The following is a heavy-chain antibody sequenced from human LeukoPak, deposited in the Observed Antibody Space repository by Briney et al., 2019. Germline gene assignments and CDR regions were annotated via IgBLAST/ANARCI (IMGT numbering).Heavy chain of an antibody. CDR2: IYSGGRT. J-gene: IGHJ6*02. CDR1: GFTVSSNY. V-gene: IGHV3-66*02. D-gene: IGHD1-26*01. Sequence: GGSLRLSCAVSGFTVSSNYMSWVREATGKGLEGVSVIYSGGRTYHADSEKGRFTICRDNSKTTLYLQMNSLRAEDTAVYYCARDRRPLPYSYYGMAVWSQATTPTAPS. CDR3: ARDRRPLPYSYYGMAV.